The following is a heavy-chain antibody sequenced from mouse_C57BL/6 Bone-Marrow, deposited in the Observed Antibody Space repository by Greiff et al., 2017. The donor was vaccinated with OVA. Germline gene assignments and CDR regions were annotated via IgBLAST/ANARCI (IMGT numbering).Heavy chain of an antibody. D-gene: IGHD1-1*02. CDR3: ARSGYGV. CDR1: GYTFTDYY. Sequence: EVQLQQSGPELVKPGASVKISCKASGYTFTDYYMNWVKQSHGKSLEWIGDINPNNGGTSYNQKFKGKATLTVYKSSSTAYMELRSLTSEDSAVYYCARSGYGVWGTGTTVTVSS. J-gene: IGHJ1*03. CDR2: INPNNGGT. V-gene: IGHV1-26*01.